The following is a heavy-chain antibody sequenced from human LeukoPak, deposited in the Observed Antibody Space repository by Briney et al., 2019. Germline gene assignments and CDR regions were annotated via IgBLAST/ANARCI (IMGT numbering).Heavy chain of an antibody. CDR3: AKDGYSSTTIDY. V-gene: IGHV3-23*01. J-gene: IGHJ4*02. CDR2: ISGSGGST. Sequence: GGSLRLSCAASGFIFSSYAMSWVRQAPGKGLEWVSAISGSGGSTYYADSVKGRFTISRDNSKNTLYLQMNSLRAEDTAVYYCAKDGYSSTTIDYWGQGTLVTVSS. D-gene: IGHD5-18*01. CDR1: GFIFSSYA.